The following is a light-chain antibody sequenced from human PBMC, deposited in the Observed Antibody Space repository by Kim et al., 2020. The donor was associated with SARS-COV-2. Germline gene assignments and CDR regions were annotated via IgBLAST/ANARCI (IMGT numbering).Light chain of an antibody. J-gene: IGLJ3*02. CDR1: SSDIGAYRY. CDR2: DVS. Sequence: QSVLTQPASVSGSPGQSITISCTETSSDIGAYRYVSWYQQHPGKVPKFIIYDVSERPSGVSVRFSASKSGNTASLTISGLQAEDEADYYCFAYTTSSTWVFGGGTKVTVL. V-gene: IGLV2-14*01. CDR3: FAYTTSSTWV.